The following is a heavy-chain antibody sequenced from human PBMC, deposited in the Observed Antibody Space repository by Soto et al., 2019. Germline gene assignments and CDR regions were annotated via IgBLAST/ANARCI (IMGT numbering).Heavy chain of an antibody. CDR2: ISAYNGNT. Sequence: ASVKVSRKASGYIFTSYGISWVRQAPGQGLEGMGWISAYNGNTNYAQKLQGRVTMTTNTHTSTAYMELRSLRSVDTTVYYCAGNWGTYYYGSCGYGSNWFDPWGQGTLVTVSS. V-gene: IGHV1-18*01. J-gene: IGHJ5*02. D-gene: IGHD3-22*01. CDR3: AGNWGTYYYGSCGYGSNWFDP. CDR1: GYIFTSYG.